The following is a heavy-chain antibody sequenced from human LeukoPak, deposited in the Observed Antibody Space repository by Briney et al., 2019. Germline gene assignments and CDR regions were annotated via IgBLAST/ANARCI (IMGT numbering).Heavy chain of an antibody. CDR2: MNPNSGST. Sequence: GASVKVSCKASGYTFTSYDINWVRQATGQGLEWMGWMNPNSGSTGYAQKFQGRVTMTRNTSISTAYVELSSLRSEDTAVYYCARVGGSGSYSTYYYYGMDVWGQGTTVTVSS. V-gene: IGHV1-8*01. J-gene: IGHJ6*02. D-gene: IGHD3-10*01. CDR1: GYTFTSYD. CDR3: ARVGGSGSYSTYYYYGMDV.